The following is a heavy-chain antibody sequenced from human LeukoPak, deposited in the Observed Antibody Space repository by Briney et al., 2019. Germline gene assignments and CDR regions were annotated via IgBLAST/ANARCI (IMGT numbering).Heavy chain of an antibody. CDR1: GGSIGRSGYY. J-gene: IGHJ5*02. CDR2: IYYSGTT. Sequence: SETLSLTCTVSGGSIGRSGYYWSWIRQHPGRGLEWIGFIYYSGTTYYNPSLRSRVTMSIDTSKNQFSLKLSSVTAADTAVYYCARVGGSYLGWFDPWGQGTLVTVSS. CDR3: ARVGGSYLGWFDP. V-gene: IGHV4-31*03. D-gene: IGHD1-26*01.